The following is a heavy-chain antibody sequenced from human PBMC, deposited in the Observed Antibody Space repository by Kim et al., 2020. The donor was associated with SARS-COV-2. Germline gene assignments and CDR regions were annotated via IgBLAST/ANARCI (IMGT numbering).Heavy chain of an antibody. D-gene: IGHD6-19*01. V-gene: IGHV3-23*01. CDR2: ISRSGITT. CDR1: GFTFSNYA. J-gene: IGHJ4*02. Sequence: GGSLRLSCVASGFTFSNYAMNWVRQAPGKGLEWVSAISRSGITTYYADSVKGRFTISRDNSKNTLYLQLNSLRAEDTAIYYCAKDQRFEDGWFQFDYWGQGTLVPVSS. CDR3: AKDQRFEDGWFQFDY.